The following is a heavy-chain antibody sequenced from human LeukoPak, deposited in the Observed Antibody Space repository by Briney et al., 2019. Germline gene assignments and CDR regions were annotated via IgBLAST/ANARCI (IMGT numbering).Heavy chain of an antibody. D-gene: IGHD1-26*01. Sequence: GSLRLSCAASGIIFSNYAMHWVRQGPGKGLECISTISSDGGSTYYANSVKGRFTISRDNSKNTLYLQMGSLRAEDMAVYYCARGRQGAKTRYFDLWGRGTRVTVSS. J-gene: IGHJ2*01. V-gene: IGHV3-64*01. CDR3: ARGRQGAKTRYFDL. CDR2: ISSDGGST. CDR1: GIIFSNYA.